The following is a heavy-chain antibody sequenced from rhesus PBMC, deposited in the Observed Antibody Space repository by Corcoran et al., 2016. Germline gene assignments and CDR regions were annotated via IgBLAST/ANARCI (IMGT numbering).Heavy chain of an antibody. Sequence: QVTLTESGPALVKPTQTLTLTCTFSGFSLRTSGLGVGWIRQPPGKALEWLASIYWDDDMYYTTSLKSRLTISKDTSKNPVVLTMTNMDPVDTATDYCVRIQYISGKNRCDVWGAGVLVTVSS. D-gene: IGHD4-23*01. CDR1: GFSLRTSGLG. CDR3: VRIQYISGKNRCDV. CDR2: IYWDDDM. J-gene: IGHJ5-1*01. V-gene: IGHV2S1*01.